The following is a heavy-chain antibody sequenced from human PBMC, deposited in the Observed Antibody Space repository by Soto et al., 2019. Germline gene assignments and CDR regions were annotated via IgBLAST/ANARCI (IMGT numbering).Heavy chain of an antibody. V-gene: IGHV4-39*01. J-gene: IGHJ4*02. CDR3: ARHFVAVVIKGWGY. D-gene: IGHD3-22*01. CDR2: TYYNGNA. Sequence: QLQLQESGPGLVKPSETLSLTCTVSGGSIDRSNYYWDWIRQPPGKGLEWIGTTYYNGNAYYNPSLKSRVTMSVDTSKNPFSLKLISVTAADTAVYYCARHFVAVVIKGWGYWGQGTRVTVSS. CDR1: GGSIDRSNYY.